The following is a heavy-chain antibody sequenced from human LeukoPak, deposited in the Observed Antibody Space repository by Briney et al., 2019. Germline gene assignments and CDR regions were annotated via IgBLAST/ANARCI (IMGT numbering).Heavy chain of an antibody. V-gene: IGHV4-34*01. J-gene: IGHJ4*02. CDR3: ARCSNYDSSGHTPCYFDY. D-gene: IGHD3-22*01. CDR1: GGSFSGYY. CDR2: INHSGST. Sequence: SETLSLTCAVYGGSFSGYYWSWIRQPPGKGLEWIGEINHSGSTNYNPSLKSRVTISVDTSKNQFSLKLSSVTAADTAVYYCARCSNYDSSGHTPCYFDYWGQGTLVTVSS.